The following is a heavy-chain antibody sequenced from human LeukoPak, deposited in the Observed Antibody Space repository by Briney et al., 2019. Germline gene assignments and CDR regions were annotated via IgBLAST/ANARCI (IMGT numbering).Heavy chain of an antibody. Sequence: GGSLRLSCAASGFTFDDYAMHWVRQAPGKGLEWVSAISGGGSSTYYADSVKGRFTISRDNSKNTLYLQMNSLRAEDTAVYYCAKDLFPYYYGSGSAFDYWGQGTLVTVSS. V-gene: IGHV3-23*01. CDR2: ISGGGSST. CDR1: GFTFDDYA. J-gene: IGHJ4*02. D-gene: IGHD3-10*01. CDR3: AKDLFPYYYGSGSAFDY.